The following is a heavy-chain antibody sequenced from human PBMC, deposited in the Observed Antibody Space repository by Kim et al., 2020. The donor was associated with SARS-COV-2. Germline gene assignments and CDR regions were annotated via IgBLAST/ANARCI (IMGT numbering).Heavy chain of an antibody. D-gene: IGHD3-10*01. CDR2: FDPEDGET. CDR1: GYTLTELA. CDR3: ATVLGRFGDLLYSLGCFDP. V-gene: IGHV1-24*01. J-gene: IGHJ5*02. Sequence: ASVKVSCKVSGYTLTELAMHWVRQAPGKGLEWMGSFDPEDGETIYAQKFQGRVIMTEDTSTDTAYMELSSLRSEDTAVYYCATVLGRFGDLLYSLGCFDPWGQGTLVTISS.